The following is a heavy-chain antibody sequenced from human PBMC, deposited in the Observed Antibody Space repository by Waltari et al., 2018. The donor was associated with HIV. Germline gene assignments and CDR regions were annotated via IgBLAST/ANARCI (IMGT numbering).Heavy chain of an antibody. J-gene: IGHJ3*01. CDR1: GFIVSSTY. V-gene: IGHV3-53*02. CDR2: IYRGGST. D-gene: IGHD3-10*01. Sequence: EVQLVETGGGLIQPGGSLRLSCAASGFIVSSTYMSWVRQAPGKGLEWVSVIYRGGSTYYADSVKGRFTIFRDNSKTMLYLQMNSLRADDTAVYYCARADGRGLLWGQGTMVTVSS. CDR3: ARADGRGLL.